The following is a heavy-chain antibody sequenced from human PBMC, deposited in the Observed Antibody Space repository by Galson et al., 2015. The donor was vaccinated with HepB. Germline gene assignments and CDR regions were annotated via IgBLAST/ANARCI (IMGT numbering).Heavy chain of an antibody. CDR2: IYYSGST. CDR3: ARLVGAAAGIGGYYYYGMDV. D-gene: IGHD6-13*01. CDR1: GGSISSYF. J-gene: IGHJ6*02. Sequence: SETLSLTCTVSGGSISSYFWSWIRQPPGKGLEWIGYIYYSGSTNSNPSLKSRVTISVDTSKNQFSLKLSSVTAADTAVYYCARLVGAAAGIGGYYYYGMDVWGQGTTVTVSS. V-gene: IGHV4-59*08.